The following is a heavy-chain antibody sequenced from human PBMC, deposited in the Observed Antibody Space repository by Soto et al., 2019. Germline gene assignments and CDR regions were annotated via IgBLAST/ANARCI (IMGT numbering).Heavy chain of an antibody. CDR3: AGGFNYKGTPGNNS. CDR2: IIPILGIA. D-gene: IGHD1-1*01. Sequence: SVKVSCKASGGTFSSYSISWVRQAPGQGLEWMGRIIPILGIANYAQKFQGRVTITADKSTSTAYMELSSLRSEDTAVYYCAGGFNYKGTPGNNSWARGSALPVSS. J-gene: IGHJ1*01. CDR1: GGTFSSYS. V-gene: IGHV1-69*02.